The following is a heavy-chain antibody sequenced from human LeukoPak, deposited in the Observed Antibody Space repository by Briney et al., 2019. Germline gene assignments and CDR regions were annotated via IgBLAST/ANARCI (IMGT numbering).Heavy chain of an antibody. CDR1: GGSISSGGYY. CDR2: IYYSGST. V-gene: IGHV4-31*03. CDR3: ARRDSLGSGDAFDI. Sequence: PSETLSLTCTVSGGSISSGGYYWSWIRQHPGKGLEWIGYIYYSGSTYYNPSLKSRVTMSVDTSKNQFSLKLSSVTAVDTAVYYCARRDSLGSGDAFDIWGQGTMVTVSS. D-gene: IGHD7-27*01. J-gene: IGHJ3*02.